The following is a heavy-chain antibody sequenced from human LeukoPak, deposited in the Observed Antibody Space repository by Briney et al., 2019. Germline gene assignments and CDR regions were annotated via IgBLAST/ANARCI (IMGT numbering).Heavy chain of an antibody. J-gene: IGHJ3*02. Sequence: SQTLSLTCTVSGGSISSYYWSWIRQPPGKGLEWIGYIYYSGSTNYNPSLKSRVTISVDTSKNQFSLKLSSVTAADTAVYYCARTVTLGAFDIWGQGTMVTVSS. CDR1: GGSISSYY. D-gene: IGHD4-23*01. V-gene: IGHV4-59*01. CDR3: ARTVTLGAFDI. CDR2: IYYSGST.